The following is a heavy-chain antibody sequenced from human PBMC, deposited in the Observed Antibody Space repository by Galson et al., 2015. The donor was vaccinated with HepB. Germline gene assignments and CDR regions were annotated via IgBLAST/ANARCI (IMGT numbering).Heavy chain of an antibody. J-gene: IGHJ4*02. CDR2: ISSSSSYT. Sequence: SLRLSCAASGFTFSDYYMSWIRQAPGKGLEWVSYISSSSSYTNYADSVKGRFTISRDNAKNSLYLQMNSLRAEDTAVYYCATTSYSSSWSLWGQGTLVTVSS. V-gene: IGHV3-11*06. D-gene: IGHD6-13*01. CDR1: GFTFSDYY. CDR3: ATTSYSSSWSL.